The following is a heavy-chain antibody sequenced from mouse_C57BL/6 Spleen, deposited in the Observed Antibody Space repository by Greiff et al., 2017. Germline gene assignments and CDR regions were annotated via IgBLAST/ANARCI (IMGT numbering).Heavy chain of an antibody. D-gene: IGHD1-1*01. J-gene: IGHJ4*01. CDR3: TTLLLRIEAMDY. CDR1: GFNIKDDY. CDR2: IDPENGDT. V-gene: IGHV14-4*01. Sequence: VQLQQSGAELVRPGASVKLSCTASGFNIKDDYMHWVKQRPEQGLEWIGWIDPENGDTEYASKFQGKATITADTSSNTAYLQLSSLTSEDTAVYYCTTLLLRIEAMDYWGQGTSVTVSS.